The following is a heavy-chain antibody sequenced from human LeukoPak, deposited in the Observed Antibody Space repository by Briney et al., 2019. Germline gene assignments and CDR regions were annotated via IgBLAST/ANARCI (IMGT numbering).Heavy chain of an antibody. CDR3: ARVLGLVGARYLDY. J-gene: IGHJ4*02. CDR2: IKQDGSEK. D-gene: IGHD1-26*01. Sequence: GGSLRLSCAASGFTFSSYWVSWVRQAPGKGLEWVANIKQDGSEKYYVDSVKGRFTISRDNAKNSLYLQMNSLRAEDTAVYYCARVLGLVGARYLDYWGQGTLVTVSS. V-gene: IGHV3-7*01. CDR1: GFTFSSYW.